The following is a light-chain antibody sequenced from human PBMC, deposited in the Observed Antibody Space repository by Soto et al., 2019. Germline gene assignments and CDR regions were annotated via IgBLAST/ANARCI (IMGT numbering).Light chain of an antibody. CDR3: LLSYIGARSYVV. J-gene: IGLJ2*01. CDR2: DTS. CDR1: TGAVTSGHY. V-gene: IGLV7-46*01. Sequence: QAVVTQEPSLTVSPGGTVTLTCGSSTGAVTSGHYPYWFQQKPGQAPRTMIYDTSNKHSWTPARFSGSLLGGKAALTLSGAQPEDEAEYYCLLSYIGARSYVVFGGGTQLTVL.